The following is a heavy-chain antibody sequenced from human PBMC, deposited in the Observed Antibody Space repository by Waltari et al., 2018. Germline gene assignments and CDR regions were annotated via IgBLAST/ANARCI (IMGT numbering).Heavy chain of an antibody. CDR1: GGTFSSYA. J-gene: IGHJ6*02. D-gene: IGHD5-18*01. CDR3: ASYERGYSYSYYYGMDV. Sequence: QVQLVQSGAEVKKPGSSVKVSCKASGGTFSSYAISWVRQAPGQWLEWMGVIIPIFGTANYAQKFQGRGTITADESTSTAYMELSSLRSEDTAVYYCASYERGYSYSYYYGMDVWGQGTTVTVSS. CDR2: IIPIFGTA. V-gene: IGHV1-69*01.